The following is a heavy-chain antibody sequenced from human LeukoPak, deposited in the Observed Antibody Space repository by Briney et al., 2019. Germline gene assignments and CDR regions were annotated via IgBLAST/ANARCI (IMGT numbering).Heavy chain of an antibody. CDR3: AKDLGIVVVPAATPR. Sequence: GGSLRLSCAASVFTFSSYAMSWVRQAPGKGLEWVSAISGSGGSTYYADSVKGWFTISRDNSKNTLYLQMNSMRAEDTAVYYCAKDLGIVVVPAATPRWGQGTLVTVSP. CDR2: ISGSGGST. V-gene: IGHV3-23*01. J-gene: IGHJ4*02. D-gene: IGHD2-2*01. CDR1: VFTFSSYA.